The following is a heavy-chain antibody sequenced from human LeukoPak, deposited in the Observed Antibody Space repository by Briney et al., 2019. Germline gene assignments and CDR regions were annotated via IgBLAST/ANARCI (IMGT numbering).Heavy chain of an antibody. D-gene: IGHD5-24*01. CDR1: GGSISSYY. J-gene: IGHJ4*02. CDR3: AREGEMATAPAVDY. Sequence: PSETLSLTCTVSGGSISSYYWSWIRQPAGKGLEWIGRIYTSGSTNYNPSLKSRVTMSVDTSKNQFSLKLSSVTAADTAVYYCAREGEMATAPAVDYWGQGTLVTVSS. V-gene: IGHV4-4*07. CDR2: IYTSGST.